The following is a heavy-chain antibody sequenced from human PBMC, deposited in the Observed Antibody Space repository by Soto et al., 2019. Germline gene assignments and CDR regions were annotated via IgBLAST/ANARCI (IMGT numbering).Heavy chain of an antibody. D-gene: IGHD3-16*01. CDR1: GSTFSSYT. J-gene: IGHJ6*03. V-gene: IGHV1-69*02. Sequence: QVQLVQSGAEVKKPGSSVKVSCKASGSTFSSYTISWVRQAPGQGLEWMGRIIPILGIANYAQKFQGRVTISTDKSTSTANMELSSLRSEDTAVYSSANGRHLGEFFYYMNVWGKGSTVTVTS. CDR3: ANGRHLGEFFYYMNV. CDR2: IIPILGIA.